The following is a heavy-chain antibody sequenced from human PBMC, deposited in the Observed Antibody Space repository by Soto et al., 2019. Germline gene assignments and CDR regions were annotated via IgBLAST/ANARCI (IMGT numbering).Heavy chain of an antibody. CDR1: GYTFTNYD. V-gene: IGHV1-8*01. Sequence: QVQLVQSGAEVKKPGASVTVSCKASGYTFTNYDITWVRQAAGQGLEWVGWVNPNSGYTAYAQKFVGRVTMTRNTPLRTAYMELSSLTSGDTAVYYFARSYSYGWNDYWGRGTLVTVS. CDR2: VNPNSGYT. CDR3: ARSYSYGWNDY. D-gene: IGHD5-18*01. J-gene: IGHJ4*02.